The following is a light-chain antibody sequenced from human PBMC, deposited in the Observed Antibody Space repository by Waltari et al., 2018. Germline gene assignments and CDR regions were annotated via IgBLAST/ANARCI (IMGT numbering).Light chain of an antibody. CDR3: QQSYDTPRT. Sequence: DIQLTQFPSSLSASVGDRLTITCRAGQNIRSALKWYQQKPGKAPDLLIISVVNLQSGVPPRFAAGGSGTDFTLTISELQPEDFATYYCQQSYDTPRTFGGGTKVDVK. CDR2: SVV. J-gene: IGKJ4*01. CDR1: QNIRSA. V-gene: IGKV1-39*01.